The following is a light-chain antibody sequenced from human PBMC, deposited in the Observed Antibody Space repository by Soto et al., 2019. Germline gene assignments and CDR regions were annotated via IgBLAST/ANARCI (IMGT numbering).Light chain of an antibody. J-gene: IGLJ1*01. CDR1: SSYVGGYNY. CDR2: EVS. CDR3: SSYAGSNKSV. Sequence: QSVLTQPPSASGSPGQSVTISCTGTSSYVGGYNYVSWYQQHPGKAPKLMIYEVSKRPSGVPDRFSGSKSGNTASLTVSGLQTEDEADYYCSSYAGSNKSVFGTGTKLTVL. V-gene: IGLV2-8*01.